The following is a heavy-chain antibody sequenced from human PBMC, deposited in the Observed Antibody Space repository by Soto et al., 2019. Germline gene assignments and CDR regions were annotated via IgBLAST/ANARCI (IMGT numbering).Heavy chain of an antibody. Sequence: QVQLVQSGAEVKKPGSSVKVSCKASGGTFSSYTISWVRQAPGQGLEWMGRIIPIHGIANYAQQFQGRVTRTADKSTSTAYRELSRLTSEDTAVYYCARDRYQVSGYDFGNYYYYMDVWGNGTTVTVSS. CDR3: ARDRYQVSGYDFGNYYYYMDV. CDR2: IIPIHGIA. V-gene: IGHV1-69*08. J-gene: IGHJ6*03. CDR1: GGTFSSYT. D-gene: IGHD5-12*01.